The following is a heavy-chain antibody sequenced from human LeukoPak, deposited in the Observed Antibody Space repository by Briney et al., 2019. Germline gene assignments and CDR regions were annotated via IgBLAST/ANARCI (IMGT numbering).Heavy chain of an antibody. J-gene: IGHJ3*01. Sequence: PGGSLRLSCAASGFTFDDYAIYWVRQAPGKGLEWVCLISGDGGGTTYYADSVKGRFTISRDNSKNSLYLEMNSLRTEDTALYYCAKDMSLILLLWGQGTMVTVSS. D-gene: IGHD2/OR15-2a*01. V-gene: IGHV3-43*02. CDR1: GFTFDDYA. CDR3: AKDMSLILLL. CDR2: ISGDGGGTT.